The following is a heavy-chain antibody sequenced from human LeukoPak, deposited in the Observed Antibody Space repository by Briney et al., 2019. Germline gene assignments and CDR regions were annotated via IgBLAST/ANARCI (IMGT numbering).Heavy chain of an antibody. CDR3: ARDRRYSYGTFDY. V-gene: IGHV3-30*01. J-gene: IGHJ4*02. D-gene: IGHD5-18*01. Sequence: GGSLRLSCAASGFTFSSYAMHWVRQAPGKGLEWVAVISYDGSNKYYADFVKGRFTISRDNSKNTLYLQMNSLRAEDTAVYYCARDRRYSYGTFDYWGQGTLVTVSS. CDR2: ISYDGSNK. CDR1: GFTFSSYA.